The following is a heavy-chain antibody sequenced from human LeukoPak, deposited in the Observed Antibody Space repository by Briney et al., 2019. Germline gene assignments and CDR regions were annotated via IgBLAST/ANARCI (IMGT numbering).Heavy chain of an antibody. V-gene: IGHV3-11*01. Sequence: GGSLRLSCAASGFTFSDYYMSWIRQAPGKGLEWVSYISSSGSTIYYADSVKGRFTISRDNAKNSLYLQMNSLRAEDTAVYYCAKGASIVVVPAALGYWGQGTLVTVSS. D-gene: IGHD2-2*01. CDR1: GFTFSDYY. J-gene: IGHJ4*02. CDR3: AKGASIVVVPAALGY. CDR2: ISSSGSTI.